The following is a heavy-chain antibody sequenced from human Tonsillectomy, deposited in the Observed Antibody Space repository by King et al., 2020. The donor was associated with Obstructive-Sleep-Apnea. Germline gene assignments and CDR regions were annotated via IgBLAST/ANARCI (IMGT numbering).Heavy chain of an antibody. D-gene: IGHD3-22*01. CDR3: ARGRYYDSTSLDY. CDR2: IGTAGDT. CDR1: GFTFSSYD. J-gene: IGHJ4*02. Sequence: VQLVESGGGLVQPGGSLRLSCAASGFTFSSYDMHWVRQATGKGLEWVSAIGTAGDTYYPGSVKGRFTISRENAKNSLYLQMNSLRAGDTAVYYCARGRYYDSTSLDYWGQGPLVTVSS. V-gene: IGHV3-13*01.